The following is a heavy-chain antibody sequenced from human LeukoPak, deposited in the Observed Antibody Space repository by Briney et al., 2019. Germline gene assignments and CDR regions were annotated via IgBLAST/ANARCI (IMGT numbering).Heavy chain of an antibody. J-gene: IGHJ4*02. Sequence: SETLSLTCAVSGGSISSSSYYWGWLRQPPGQGLEWIGTIYYTGHTHYNESLESRITMSVDTSKNQFSLRLNSVTTADTALYYCARLAVGSPFDYWGQGALVTVSS. CDR1: GGSISSSSYY. D-gene: IGHD3-10*01. V-gene: IGHV4-39*01. CDR2: IYYTGHT. CDR3: ARLAVGSPFDY.